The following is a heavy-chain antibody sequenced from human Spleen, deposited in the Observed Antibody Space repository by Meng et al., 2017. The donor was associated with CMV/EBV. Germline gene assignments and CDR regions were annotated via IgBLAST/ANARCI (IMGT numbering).Heavy chain of an antibody. V-gene: IGHV3-11*01. CDR1: GFTFSDYY. CDR2: ISTTSNRM. J-gene: IGHJ6*02. CDR3: ARGPRYCTRASCQIDGMDV. Sequence: LTCAASGFTFSDYYMSWIRQAPGKGLEWISYISTTSNRMYYADSVEGRFTISRDNTENSVYLHMNSLRADDTAVYYCARGPRYCTRASCQIDGMDVWGQGATVTVSS. D-gene: IGHD2-2*01.